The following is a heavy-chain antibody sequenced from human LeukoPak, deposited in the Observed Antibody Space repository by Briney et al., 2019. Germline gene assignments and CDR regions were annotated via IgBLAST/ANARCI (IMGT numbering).Heavy chain of an antibody. Sequence: GGSLRLSCAASGFTFSTYWMSWVRQAPGKGLEWVANIKQDGSEKYYVDSVKGRFTISRDNAQNSLYLQMNSLRAEDTAVYYCARDRTVTTKYYYYYMDVWGKGTTVTVSS. CDR2: IKQDGSEK. V-gene: IGHV3-7*01. D-gene: IGHD4-17*01. CDR1: GFTFSTYW. CDR3: ARDRTVTTKYYYYYMDV. J-gene: IGHJ6*03.